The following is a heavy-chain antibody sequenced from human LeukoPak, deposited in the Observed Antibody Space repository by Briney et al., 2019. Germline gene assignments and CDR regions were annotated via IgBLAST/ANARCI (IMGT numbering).Heavy chain of an antibody. D-gene: IGHD2-2*01. CDR3: AKVVPAAKSVVA. J-gene: IGHJ5*02. Sequence: VAFIRDDGRNKYYADSMKGRFTISRDNSKNTLYLQMNSLRAEDTAVYYCAKVVPAAKSVVAWGQGTLVTVSS. CDR2: IRDDGRNK. V-gene: IGHV3-30*02.